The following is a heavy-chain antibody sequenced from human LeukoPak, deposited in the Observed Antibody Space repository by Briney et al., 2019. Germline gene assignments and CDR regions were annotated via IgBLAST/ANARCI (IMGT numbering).Heavy chain of an antibody. V-gene: IGHV1-2*06. CDR1: GYTFTGYY. D-gene: IGHD3-10*01. CDR2: INPNSGGT. J-gene: IGHJ4*02. CDR3: ARERDYYGSGTFDY. Sequence: GASVKVSCKASGYTFTGYYMHWGRQAPGQGLEWMGRINPNSGGTNYAQKFQGRVTMTRDTSISTAYMELSRLRSDDTAVYYCARERDYYGSGTFDYWGQGTLVTVSS.